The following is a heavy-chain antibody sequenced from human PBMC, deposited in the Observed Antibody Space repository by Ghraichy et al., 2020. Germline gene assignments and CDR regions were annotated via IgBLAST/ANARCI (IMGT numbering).Heavy chain of an antibody. CDR2: LNTDGTTV. CDR3: VRSYKDGLRHFDY. D-gene: IGHD1-14*01. Sequence: GGSLRLSCAASGFSFTDYWMHWFRQTPGRGLEWVSHLNTDGTTVNYADSVKGRFTISRDNAKNTVYLQMISLTVEDTAFYYCVRSYKDGLRHFDYWGQGTLVTVSS. V-gene: IGHV3-74*01. CDR1: GFSFTDYW. J-gene: IGHJ4*02.